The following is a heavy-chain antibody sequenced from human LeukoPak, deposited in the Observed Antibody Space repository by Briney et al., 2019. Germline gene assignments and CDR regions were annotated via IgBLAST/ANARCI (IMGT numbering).Heavy chain of an antibody. CDR1: GFTFSSYA. V-gene: IGHV3-23*01. Sequence: GGSLRLSCAAPGFTFSSYAMSWVRQAPGKGLEWVSTINNNGGSTSYADSVKGRFTISRDNSKNTLYLQMNSLRAEDTAVYYCAKPVTVSSPFDYWGQGTLVSVSS. CDR3: AKPVTVSSPFDY. J-gene: IGHJ4*02. CDR2: INNNGGST. D-gene: IGHD3-10*01.